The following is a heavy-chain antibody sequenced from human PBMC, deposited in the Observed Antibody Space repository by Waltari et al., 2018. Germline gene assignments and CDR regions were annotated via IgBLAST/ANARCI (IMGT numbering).Heavy chain of an antibody. CDR1: GFTFSSYA. Sequence: EVQLLESGEGLVQPGGSLILSFAASGFTFSSYAMSWVRQAPGKGLEWVSAIRGSGGSTYYADSVKGRFTISRDNSKNTLYLQMNSLRAEDTAVYYCAKDSHSSYWGQGTLVTVSS. J-gene: IGHJ4*02. V-gene: IGHV3-23*01. CDR3: AKDSHSSY. D-gene: IGHD6-13*01. CDR2: IRGSGGST.